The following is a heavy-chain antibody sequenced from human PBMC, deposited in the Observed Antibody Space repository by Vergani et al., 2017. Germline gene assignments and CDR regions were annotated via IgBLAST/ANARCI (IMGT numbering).Heavy chain of an antibody. J-gene: IGHJ5*02. CDR3: AKADIVVVPAAISWFDP. CDR1: GFPFSSYA. CDR2: ISGSGGST. Sequence: EVQLLESGGGLVQPGGSLRLSCAASGFPFSSYAMSWVRQAPGKGLEWVSAISGSGGSTYYADSVKGRFTISRDNSKNTLYLQMNSLRAEDTAVYYCAKADIVVVPAAISWFDPWGQGTLVTVSS. V-gene: IGHV3-23*01. D-gene: IGHD2-2*01.